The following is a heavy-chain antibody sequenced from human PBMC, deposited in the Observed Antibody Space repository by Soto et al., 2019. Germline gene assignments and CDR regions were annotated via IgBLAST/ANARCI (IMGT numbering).Heavy chain of an antibody. D-gene: IGHD3-9*01. J-gene: IGHJ6*02. CDR3: ARSYYDILTGYSTRYYYYYYDMDV. Sequence: SETLSLTCTVSGGSISSSSYYWGWIRQPPGKGLEWIGSISYSAGTYYNPSQNSRVTIAVDTSKNQFSLKLSSVTAVDTAVYYCARSYYDILTGYSTRYYYYYYDMDVWGQGTTVTVSS. V-gene: IGHV4-39*01. CDR1: GGSISSSSYY. CDR2: ISYSAGT.